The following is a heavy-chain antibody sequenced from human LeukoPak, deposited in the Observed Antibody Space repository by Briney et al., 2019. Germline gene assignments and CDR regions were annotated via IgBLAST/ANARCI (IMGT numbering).Heavy chain of an antibody. CDR3: AKDQPLETTLDS. J-gene: IGHJ4*02. D-gene: IGHD1-14*01. Sequence: GGSLRLSCEASGFAFSSYVMSWVRQAPGKGLEWVSTITGGGDTTYYADSMKGRFTISRDNSRNALYLQMNSLRAEDTAVYYCAKDQPLETTLDSWGQGTLVTVSS. CDR1: GFAFSSYV. CDR2: ITGGGDTT. V-gene: IGHV3-23*01.